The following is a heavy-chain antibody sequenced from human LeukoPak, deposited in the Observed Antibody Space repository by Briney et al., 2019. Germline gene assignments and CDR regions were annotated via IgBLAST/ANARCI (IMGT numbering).Heavy chain of an antibody. Sequence: SETLSLTCAVYGGSFSAYYWSWIRQPPGKGLEWIGEIKHSGSTNYNPSLKSRVTISVDKSKNQFSLKLSSVTAADTAVYYCARASYGYYDSSGYSNWFDPWGQGTLVTVSS. D-gene: IGHD3-22*01. J-gene: IGHJ5*02. CDR1: GGSFSAYY. CDR2: IKHSGST. CDR3: ARASYGYYDSSGYSNWFDP. V-gene: IGHV4-34*01.